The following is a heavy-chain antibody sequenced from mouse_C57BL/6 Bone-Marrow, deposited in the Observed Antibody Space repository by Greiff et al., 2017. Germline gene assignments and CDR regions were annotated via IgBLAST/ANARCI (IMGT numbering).Heavy chain of an antibody. D-gene: IGHD3-2*02. CDR3: ARGADSSGYPYYFDY. CDR1: GYAFSSYW. J-gene: IGHJ2*01. Sequence: VQLQQSGAELVKPGASVKISCKASGYAFSSYWMNWVKQRPGKGLEWIGQIYPGDGDTNYNGKFKGKATLTADKSSSTAYMQLSSLTSEDSAVYFCARGADSSGYPYYFDYWGQGTTLTVSS. V-gene: IGHV1-80*01. CDR2: IYPGDGDT.